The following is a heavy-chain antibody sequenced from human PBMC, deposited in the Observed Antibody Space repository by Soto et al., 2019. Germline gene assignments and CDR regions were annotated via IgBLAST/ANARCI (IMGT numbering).Heavy chain of an antibody. CDR1: RFTFSSYG. J-gene: IGHJ4*02. Sequence: GGSLRLSCVASRFTFSSYGMNWVRQAPGKGLEWVSYISSSSSIIYYADSVKGRFTISRDNAKNSLYLQMNSLRAEDTAMYYCAREQPRSDSSHWYFDFWGQGTLVTVSP. CDR2: ISSSSSII. V-gene: IGHV3-48*01. CDR3: AREQPRSDSSHWYFDF. D-gene: IGHD6-13*01.